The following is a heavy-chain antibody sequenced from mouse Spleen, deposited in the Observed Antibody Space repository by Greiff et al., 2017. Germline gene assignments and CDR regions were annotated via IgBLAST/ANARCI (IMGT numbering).Heavy chain of an antibody. CDR3: ARQGYYDYDWFAY. D-gene: IGHD2-4*01. V-gene: IGHV5-12*02. J-gene: IGHJ3*01. Sequence: EVKLQESGGGLVQPGGSLKLSCATSGFTFSDYYMYWVRQTPEKRLEWVAYISNGGGSTYYPDTVKGRFTISRDNAKNTLYLQMSRLKSEDTAMYYCARQGYYDYDWFAYWGQGTLVTVSA. CDR1: GFTFSDYY. CDR2: ISNGGGST.